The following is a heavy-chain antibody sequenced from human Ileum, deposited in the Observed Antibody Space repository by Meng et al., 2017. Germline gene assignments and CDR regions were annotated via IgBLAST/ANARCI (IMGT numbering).Heavy chain of an antibody. CDR2: IWYDGSKK. D-gene: IGHD6-13*01. J-gene: IGHJ4*02. CDR3: ARGGLAAAGIDY. Sequence: QVQLVESGGGVVKPGRSLRLSCAASGFTLSSYGMHWVRQAPGKGLEWVAIIWYDGSKKYYADSVRGRFTISRDNSRKTVYLQMNSLRAEDTAVYYCARGGLAAAGIDYWGQGTLVTVSS. CDR1: GFTLSSYG. V-gene: IGHV3-33*01.